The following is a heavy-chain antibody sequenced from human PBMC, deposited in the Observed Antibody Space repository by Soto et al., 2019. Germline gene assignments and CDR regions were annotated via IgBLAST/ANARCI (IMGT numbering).Heavy chain of an antibody. V-gene: IGHV4-39*01. D-gene: IGHD3-9*01. CDR1: CGSISSSSYY. J-gene: IGHJ6*02. CDR3: ASLRRTYYDILTGYKGPMDV. Sequence: DTLSRTCTFSCGSISSSSYYWAWIRQPRGKGLEWIGSIYYSGRTYYNPSLKSRVTISVDTSKNQFSLKLSSVTAADTAVYYCASLRRTYYDILTGYKGPMDVWGQGTTVT. CDR2: IYYSGRT.